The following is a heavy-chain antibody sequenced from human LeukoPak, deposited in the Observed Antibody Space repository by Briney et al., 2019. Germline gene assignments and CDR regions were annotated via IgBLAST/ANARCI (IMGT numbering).Heavy chain of an antibody. CDR3: AASYAHDAFDI. CDR1: GGSISSSSYY. CDR2: IYYSRST. V-gene: IGHV4-39*07. D-gene: IGHD4-17*01. Sequence: SETLSLTCTVSGGSISSSSYYWGWIRQPPGKGLEWIGSIYYSRSTYYNPSLKSRVTIPVDTSKNQFSLKLSSVTAADTAVYYCAASYAHDAFDIWGQGTMVTVSS. J-gene: IGHJ3*02.